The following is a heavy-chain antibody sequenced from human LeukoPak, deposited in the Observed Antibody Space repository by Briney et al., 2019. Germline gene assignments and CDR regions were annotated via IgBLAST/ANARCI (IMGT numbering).Heavy chain of an antibody. J-gene: IGHJ4*02. CDR2: ISYDGSNK. V-gene: IGHV3-30-3*01. D-gene: IGHD2-2*02. CDR3: ASQPREISCSSTSCYTNQFDY. Sequence: PGGSLRLSCAASGFTFSSHAMHWVRQAPGKGLEWVAVISYDGSNKYYADSVKGRFTISRDNSKNTLYLQMNSLRAEDTAVYYCASQPREISCSSTSCYTNQFDYWGQGTLVTVSS. CDR1: GFTFSSHA.